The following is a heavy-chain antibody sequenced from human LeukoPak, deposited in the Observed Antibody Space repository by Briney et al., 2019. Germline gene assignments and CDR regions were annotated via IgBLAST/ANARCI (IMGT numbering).Heavy chain of an antibody. J-gene: IGHJ4*02. CDR2: IYYSGST. V-gene: IGHV4-39*01. Sequence: PSETLSLTCTVSGGXISSSSYYWGWIRQPPGMGLEWLGSIYYSGSTYYNPSLKSRVTISVDTSKNQFSLKLSSVTAADTAVYYCASFPPTSYYDFWSGYYIPYWGQGTLVTVSS. CDR1: GGXISSSSYY. CDR3: ASFPPTSYYDFWSGYYIPY. D-gene: IGHD3-3*01.